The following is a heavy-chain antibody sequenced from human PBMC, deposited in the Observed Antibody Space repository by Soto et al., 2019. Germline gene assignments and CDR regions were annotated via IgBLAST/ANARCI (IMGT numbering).Heavy chain of an antibody. D-gene: IGHD6-6*01. J-gene: IGHJ4*02. V-gene: IGHV1-2*04. CDR2: INPNSGGT. CDR1: GYTFTGYY. Sequence: ASVKVSCKASGYTFTGYYMHWVRQAPGQGLEWMGWINPNSGGTNYAQKFQGWVTMTRYTSISTAYMELSRLRSDDTAVYYCARAVYSSSSDFDYWGQGTLVTVSS. CDR3: ARAVYSSSSDFDY.